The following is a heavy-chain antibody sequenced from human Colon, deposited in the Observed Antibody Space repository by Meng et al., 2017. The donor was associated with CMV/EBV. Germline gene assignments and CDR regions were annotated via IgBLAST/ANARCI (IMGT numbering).Heavy chain of an antibody. CDR1: DGPVGSVSSY. Sequence: SETLSLTCTVSDGPVGSVSSYWVWLRQSPGKGLEWIGTIYYTGSRYYNPSLKSRASLSVDTSENQFSLMLSSMTAADTAVYYCARDRGGFCTGGRCYPVYYFDFWGQGMLVTVSS. CDR2: IYYTGSR. V-gene: IGHV4-39*07. D-gene: IGHD2-15*01. J-gene: IGHJ4*02. CDR3: ARDRGGFCTGGRCYPVYYFDF.